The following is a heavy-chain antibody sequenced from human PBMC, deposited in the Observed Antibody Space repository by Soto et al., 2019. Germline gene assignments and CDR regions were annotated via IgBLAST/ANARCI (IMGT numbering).Heavy chain of an antibody. CDR2: IYYSGST. D-gene: IGHD3-3*01. CDR3: ARGSMITIFGVVIIYDY. Sequence: SETLSLTCTVSGSSINSYFWSWIRQPPGKEQKWIEYIYYSGSTNYNPSLKSRVTISVDTSKNQFSLKLSSVTAADTAVYYCARGSMITIFGVVIIYDYWGQGTLLTVSS. CDR1: GSSINSYF. V-gene: IGHV4-59*01. J-gene: IGHJ4*02.